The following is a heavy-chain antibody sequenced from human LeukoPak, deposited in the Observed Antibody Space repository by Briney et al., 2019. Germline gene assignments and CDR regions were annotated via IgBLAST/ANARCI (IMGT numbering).Heavy chain of an antibody. J-gene: IGHJ4*02. D-gene: IGHD2-2*01. CDR2: IYYSGST. Sequence: KPSETLSLTCTVSGGSISSYYWTWIRQPPGKGLEWIGYIYYSGSTNYNPSLKSRVTISVDTSKNQFSLKPSSVTAADTAVYYCARTVCRRTSCWFDYWGQGTLVTVSS. CDR1: GGSISSYY. V-gene: IGHV4-59*01. CDR3: ARTVCRRTSCWFDY.